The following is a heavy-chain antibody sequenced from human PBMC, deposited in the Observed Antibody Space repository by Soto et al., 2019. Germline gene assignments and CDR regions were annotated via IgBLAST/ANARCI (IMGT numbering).Heavy chain of an antibody. CDR3: AIDIITAAGPEYYFDY. J-gene: IGHJ4*02. V-gene: IGHV3-30*03. CDR1: GFTFSSYG. CDR2: ISYDGSNK. Sequence: QVQLVESGGGVVQPGRSLRLSCAASGFTFSSYGMHWVRQAPGKGLEWVAVISYDGSNKYYADSVKGRFTISRDNSKNTLYLQMNSLRAEDTAVYYCAIDIITAAGPEYYFDYWGQGTLVTVSS. D-gene: IGHD6-13*01.